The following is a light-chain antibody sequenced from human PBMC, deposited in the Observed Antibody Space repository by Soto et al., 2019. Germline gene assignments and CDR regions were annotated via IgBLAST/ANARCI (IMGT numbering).Light chain of an antibody. Sequence: QSVLTQPPSISGTPGQGVVISCSGGSSNIGSTSVNWYQQLPGTAPRLLIYFNDKRPSGVPDRFAGSKSGTSASLVISGLQSEDGADYCSAWDDRLNGPVLGGGTKLTVL. J-gene: IGLJ2*01. CDR1: SSNIGSTS. V-gene: IGLV1-44*01. CDR3: SAWDDRLNGPV. CDR2: FND.